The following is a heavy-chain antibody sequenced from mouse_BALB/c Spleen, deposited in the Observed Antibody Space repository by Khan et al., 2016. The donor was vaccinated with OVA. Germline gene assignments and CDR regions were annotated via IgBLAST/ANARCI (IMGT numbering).Heavy chain of an antibody. D-gene: IGHD2-14*01. CDR2: ISYSGNT. V-gene: IGHV3-2*02. CDR3: ARVYREDFDY. CDR1: GYSITSDYA. J-gene: IGHJ2*01. Sequence: EVQLQESGPGLVKPSQSLSLTCTVTGYSITSDYAWNWIRQFPGNKLEWMGFISYSGNTNYNPSLKSRISITRDTSKNQFFLQLNSVTTEDTATYYCARVYREDFDYWGQGTTLTVSS.